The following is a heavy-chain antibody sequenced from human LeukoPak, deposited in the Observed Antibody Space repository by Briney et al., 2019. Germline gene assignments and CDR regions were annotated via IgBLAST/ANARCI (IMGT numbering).Heavy chain of an antibody. J-gene: IGHJ2*01. CDR2: IYYGGST. CDR1: GFSVSTYY. CDR3: ARDASLGWYFDL. V-gene: IGHV3-53*04. Sequence: GASLRLSCAASGFSVSTYYMLWVRQAPGKGLEWVSIIYYGGSTYYADSVKGRFAISRHDSKNTVYLQMDSLKPEDTAIYYCARDASLGWYFDLWGRGTLVTVS.